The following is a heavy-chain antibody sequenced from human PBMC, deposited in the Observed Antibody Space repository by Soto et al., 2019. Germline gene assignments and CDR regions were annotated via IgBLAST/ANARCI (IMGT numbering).Heavy chain of an antibody. J-gene: IGHJ4*02. CDR2: IYYRGTT. CDR1: RGSISGSNDY. V-gene: IGHV4-31*03. CDR3: ARDSSGYGIDY. D-gene: IGHD3-22*01. Sequence: QVQLRESGPGLVKPLQTLSLTCTVSRGSISGSNDYWSWIRQHPGKGLEWIGYIYYRGTTYHNPSLRSRVSISVDTSKNKFSLILRSVTAADTAVYYCARDSSGYGIDYWGQGTLVTVSS.